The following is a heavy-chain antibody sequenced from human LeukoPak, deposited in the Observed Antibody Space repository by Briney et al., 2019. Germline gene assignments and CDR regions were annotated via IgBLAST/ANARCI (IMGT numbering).Heavy chain of an antibody. V-gene: IGHV3-23*01. Sequence: PGRSLRLSCAASGLTFSSYAMSWVRQAPGKGLEGGTDVSGSGGSTYYADSVKGRFTIYRDATKNTLYLKINSPRAEDTALYYCAKSASAAGRTYFDSWGQGTLVTVSS. CDR2: VSGSGGST. CDR1: GLTFSSYA. CDR3: AKSASAAGRTYFDS. D-gene: IGHD6-13*01. J-gene: IGHJ4*02.